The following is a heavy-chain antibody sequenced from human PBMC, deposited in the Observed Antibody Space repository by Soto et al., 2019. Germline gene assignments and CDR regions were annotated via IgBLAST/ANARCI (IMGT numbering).Heavy chain of an antibody. CDR2: IHIAGAT. CDR1: GCTFSNYD. Sequence: GGSLRLSCAASGCTFSNYDMHWVRQTTGKGLEWVSAIHIAGATYYPDSVKGRFTISREKAKNSLYLQMNSLRADDTAVYYCARAARWLQSRYFDLWGRGTLVTVSS. CDR3: ARAARWLQSRYFDL. V-gene: IGHV3-13*01. J-gene: IGHJ2*01. D-gene: IGHD5-12*01.